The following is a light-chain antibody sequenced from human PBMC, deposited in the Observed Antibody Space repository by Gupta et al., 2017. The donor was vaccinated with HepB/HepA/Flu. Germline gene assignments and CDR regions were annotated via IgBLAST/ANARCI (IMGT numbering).Light chain of an antibody. J-gene: IGLJ2*01. CDR2: LNSDGSH. CDR1: SGHSSYA. CDR3: QTRGTGEV. V-gene: IGLV4-69*01. Sequence: LVLPQSPSASASLGPSVKLTCTLGSGHSSYAIAWHQQQPEKGPRYLMKLNSDGSHSKGDGIPYRFSGSSSAAERYLTISSLESEDEYYYYCQTRGTGEVFGGGTKLTVL.